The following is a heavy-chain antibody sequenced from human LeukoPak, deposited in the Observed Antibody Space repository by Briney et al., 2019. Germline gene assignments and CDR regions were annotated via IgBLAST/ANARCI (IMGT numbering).Heavy chain of an antibody. CDR3: ARDLIVEGTAILGY. V-gene: IGHV3-21*01. CDR2: ISSSSTHL. D-gene: IGHD1-26*01. Sequence: GGSLRLSCAASGFTFSSYSMNWVRQAPGKGLEWVSSISSSSTHLYHADSVKGRFAISRDNAKISLYLQMNSLRAEDTAVYYCARDLIVEGTAILGYWGQGTLVTVSS. CDR1: GFTFSSYS. J-gene: IGHJ4*02.